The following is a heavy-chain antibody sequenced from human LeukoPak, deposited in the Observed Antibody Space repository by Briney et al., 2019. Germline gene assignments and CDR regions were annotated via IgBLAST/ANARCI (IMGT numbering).Heavy chain of an antibody. CDR2: IFYSGGT. Sequence: SETLSLTRTVSGGSINTPNYYWGWIRQTPGKGLEWIGNIFYSGGTYYSPSLTSRVTISLDTSRNQFSLKLSSVTAADTAVYYCARVGRNYGGTNWFDPWGQGTLVTVSS. D-gene: IGHD4-11*01. J-gene: IGHJ5*02. V-gene: IGHV4-39*07. CDR3: ARVGRNYGGTNWFDP. CDR1: GGSINTPNYY.